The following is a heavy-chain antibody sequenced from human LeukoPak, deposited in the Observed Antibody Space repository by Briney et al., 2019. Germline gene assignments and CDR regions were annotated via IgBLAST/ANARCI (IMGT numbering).Heavy chain of an antibody. D-gene: IGHD6-6*01. J-gene: IGHJ4*02. V-gene: IGHV3-23*01. CDR2: ISGSGGST. CDR3: AKDLSSSWGTYYFDY. Sequence: GGSLRLSCAASGFTFSSYAMSWVRQAPGKGLEWVSAISGSGGSTYYADSVKGRFTISRDNSKNTLYLQMNSLRAEDTAVYYCAKDLSSSWGTYYFDYWGQGTLVTVSS. CDR1: GFTFSSYA.